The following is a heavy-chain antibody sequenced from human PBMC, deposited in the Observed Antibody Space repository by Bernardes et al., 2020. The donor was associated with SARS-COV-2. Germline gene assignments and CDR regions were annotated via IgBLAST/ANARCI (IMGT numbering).Heavy chain of an antibody. Sequence: SETLSLTCTVSGCSISGYYWSWIRQPPGKALEWIGYIHNSGSTHYKPSLRSRVTLSLDTSTNQFSLRLSSVTAADTAIYYCARASQSELDWFDPWGQGTLVTVSS. CDR3: ARASQSELDWFDP. CDR2: IHNSGST. D-gene: IGHD3-3*02. V-gene: IGHV4-59*01. J-gene: IGHJ5*02. CDR1: GCSISGYY.